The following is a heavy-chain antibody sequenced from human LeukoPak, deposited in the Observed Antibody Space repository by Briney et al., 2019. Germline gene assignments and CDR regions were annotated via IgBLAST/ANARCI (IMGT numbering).Heavy chain of an antibody. V-gene: IGHV4-38-2*02. Sequence: SETLSLTCTASGYSISSGYYWGWIRQPPGKGLEWIGSIYHSGSTYYNPSLKSRVTISVDTSKNQFSLKLSSVTAADTAVYYCARWGDGYAWFDPWGQGTLVTVSS. J-gene: IGHJ5*02. CDR1: GYSISSGYY. D-gene: IGHD5-24*01. CDR3: ARWGDGYAWFDP. CDR2: IYHSGST.